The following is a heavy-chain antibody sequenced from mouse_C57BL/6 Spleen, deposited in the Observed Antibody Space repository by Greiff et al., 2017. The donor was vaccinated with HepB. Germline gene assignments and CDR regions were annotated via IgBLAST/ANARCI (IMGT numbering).Heavy chain of an antibody. Sequence: EVQLQESGPGLVKPSQSLSLTCSVTGYSITSGYYWNWIRQFPGNKLEWMGYISYDGSNNYNPTLKNRISITIDTSKNQFFLKLNSVTTEDTATYYCARDHGPGWLLPFDYWGQGTTLTVSS. D-gene: IGHD2-3*01. CDR2: ISYDGSN. CDR1: GYSITSGYY. V-gene: IGHV3-6*01. CDR3: ARDHGPGWLLPFDY. J-gene: IGHJ2*01.